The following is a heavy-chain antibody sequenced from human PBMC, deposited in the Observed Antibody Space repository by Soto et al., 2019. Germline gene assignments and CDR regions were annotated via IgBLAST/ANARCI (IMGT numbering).Heavy chain of an antibody. D-gene: IGHD3-16*01. Sequence: QVQLVESGGGVVQPGRSLRLSCAASGFTFSSYAMHWVRQAPGKGLEWVAVISYDGSNKYYADSVKGRFTISRDNSKNTLYLQMNNLRTEDTAVYYWARPLWRDDYNWGDFDLWGRGTLVTVSS. CDR2: ISYDGSNK. CDR1: GFTFSSYA. CDR3: ARPLWRDDYNWGDFDL. V-gene: IGHV3-30-3*01. J-gene: IGHJ2*01.